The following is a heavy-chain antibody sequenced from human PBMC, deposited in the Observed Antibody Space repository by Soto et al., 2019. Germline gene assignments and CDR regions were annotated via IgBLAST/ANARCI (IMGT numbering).Heavy chain of an antibody. J-gene: IGHJ3*01. CDR3: GRHYGGVEAFAL. V-gene: IGHV3-23*01. D-gene: IGHD4-17*01. CDR2: ISGSCGGT. CDR1: GITFTKYA. Sequence: DVQLLESGGGLVQPGGSLRLSCAASGITFTKYAMAWVRQSPERGLEWVSGISGSCGGTYYADSVKGRFTISRDNATNAMFMDMNSLRAEDTAKYDIGRHYGGVEAFALWGQGTMVTVSS.